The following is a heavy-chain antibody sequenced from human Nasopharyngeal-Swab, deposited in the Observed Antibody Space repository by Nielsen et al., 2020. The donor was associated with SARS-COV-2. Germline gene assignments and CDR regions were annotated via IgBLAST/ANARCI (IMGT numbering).Heavy chain of an antibody. CDR2: ISGSGGST. Sequence: VGSLRLSCAASGFTFSSYAMSWVRQAPGKGMEWVSAISGSGGSTYYADSVKGRFTISRDNSKNTLYLQMNSLRVEDTALYYCAKDDVVRGDAFDIWGQGTMVTVSS. CDR1: GFTFSSYA. V-gene: IGHV3-23*01. J-gene: IGHJ3*02. D-gene: IGHD3-10*01. CDR3: AKDDVVRGDAFDI.